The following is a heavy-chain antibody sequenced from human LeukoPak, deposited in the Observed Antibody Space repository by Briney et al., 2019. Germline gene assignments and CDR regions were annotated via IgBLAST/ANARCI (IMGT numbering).Heavy chain of an antibody. CDR3: ARDPVLRPRHFDY. J-gene: IGHJ4*02. CDR1: GFTFCDYD. CDR2: IWYDGSNK. V-gene: IGHV3-33*08. Sequence: SGGPLTLPCTASGFTFCDYDMRWLRQAPGKALEGVADIWYDGSNKYYAHSEKRRFTIPRDNSKNTLYLQMNSLRAEDTAVYYCARDPVLRPRHFDYWGQGTLVTVSS.